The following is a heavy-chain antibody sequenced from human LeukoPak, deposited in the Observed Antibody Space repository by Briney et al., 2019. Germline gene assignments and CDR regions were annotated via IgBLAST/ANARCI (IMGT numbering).Heavy chain of an antibody. CDR1: DFTFSNAW. V-gene: IGHV3-15*07. J-gene: IGHJ3*02. D-gene: IGHD6-19*01. CDR2: IKSTVDGGTT. CDR3: TTGGNVIVADTRAFAI. Sequence: GGSLRLSCAASDFTFSNAWMNWVRQAPGKGLEWVGRIKSTVDGGTTDLAAPVKGRFTVSRDDSKKMLYLQMNSLKTEDTAVYYCTTGGNVIVADTRAFAIWGQGTMVTVSS.